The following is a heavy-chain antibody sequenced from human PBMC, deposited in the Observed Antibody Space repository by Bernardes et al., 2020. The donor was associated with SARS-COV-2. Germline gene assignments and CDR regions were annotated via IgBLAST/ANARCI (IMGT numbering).Heavy chain of an antibody. CDR3: ARVKQLSSDDYYYYGMDV. Sequence: SETLSLTCTVSGGSISSGGYYWSWIRQHPGKGLEWIGYIYYSGSTYYNPSLKSRVTIPVDTSKNQFSLKLSSVTAADTAVYYCARVKQLSSDDYYYYGMDVWGQGTTVTVSS. V-gene: IGHV4-31*03. J-gene: IGHJ6*02. D-gene: IGHD6-13*01. CDR2: IYYSGST. CDR1: GGSISSGGYY.